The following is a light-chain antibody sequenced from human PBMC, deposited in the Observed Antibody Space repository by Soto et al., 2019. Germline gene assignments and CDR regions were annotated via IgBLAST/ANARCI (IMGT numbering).Light chain of an antibody. CDR2: SDD. CDR3: AAWDASLTGNV. CDR1: SSNIGSYP. V-gene: IGLV1-47*02. Sequence: QAVQTHAPSASGTPGHRVTISCYGSSSNIGSYPVYWYQQLPGTAPKLLINSDDQRPSGVPDRFSASKSGTSASLAISGLRSEDEADYYCAAWDASLTGNVFGAGTKVTVL. J-gene: IGLJ1*01.